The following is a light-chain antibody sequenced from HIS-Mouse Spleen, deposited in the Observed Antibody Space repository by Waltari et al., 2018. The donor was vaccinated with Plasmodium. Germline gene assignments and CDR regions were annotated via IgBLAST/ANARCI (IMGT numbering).Light chain of an antibody. J-gene: IGKJ1*01. CDR2: AAS. CDR3: QQSYSTWT. CDR1: QSISSY. Sequence: IQMTQSPSSLSASVGARVTITCRASQSISSYLNCYQQKPWKAPKLLIYAASSLQSGVPSRFSGSGSGTDFTLSISSLQLEDFATYYCQQSYSTWTFGQGTKVEIK. V-gene: IGKV1-39*01.